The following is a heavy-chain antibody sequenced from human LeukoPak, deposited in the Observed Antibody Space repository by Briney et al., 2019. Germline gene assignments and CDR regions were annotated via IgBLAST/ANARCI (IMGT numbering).Heavy chain of an antibody. V-gene: IGHV4-59*08. CDR3: ARGRGLGVISPYSDS. D-gene: IGHD3-16*02. CDR2: ISYRGST. Sequence: SDTLSLTCTVSGGSTSSDHWSWIRQPPEKGLEWIGCISYRGSTYYNPSLKSRVTISLGTSKKHFSLKLTSVTAADTGVYYCARGRGLGVISPYSDSWGQGTLVTVSS. J-gene: IGHJ4*02. CDR1: GGSTSSDH.